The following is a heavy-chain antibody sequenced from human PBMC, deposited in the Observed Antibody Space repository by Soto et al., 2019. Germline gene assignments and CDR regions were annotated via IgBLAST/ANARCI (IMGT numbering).Heavy chain of an antibody. CDR1: GASITSDNYY. V-gene: IGHV4-31*03. Sequence: QVQLQESGPGLVKPSQTLSLTCTVSGASITSDNYYWGWVRQPPGKGLEWVAYMYYTGSIYYSPSLKSRSAISRDTSKNQLSLRVTSVTAADTAVYYCARLFWSGYAFGYWGQGTLVTVSS. CDR3: ARLFWSGYAFGY. J-gene: IGHJ4*02. D-gene: IGHD3-3*01. CDR2: MYYTGSI.